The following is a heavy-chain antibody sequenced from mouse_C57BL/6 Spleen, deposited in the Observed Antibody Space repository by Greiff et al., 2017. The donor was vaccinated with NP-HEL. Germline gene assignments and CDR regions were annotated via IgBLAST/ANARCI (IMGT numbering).Heavy chain of an antibody. J-gene: IGHJ4*01. CDR2: IDPSDSYT. CDR1: GYTFTSYW. CDR3: ARSRLRSPPDY. V-gene: IGHV1-69*01. D-gene: IGHD2-2*01. Sequence: VQLQQSGAELVMPGASVKLSCKASGYTFTSYWMHWVKQRPGQGLEWIGEIDPSDSYTNYNQKFQGKSTLTVDKSSSTAYMQLSSLTSEDSAVYYCARSRLRSPPDYWGQGTAVTVSS.